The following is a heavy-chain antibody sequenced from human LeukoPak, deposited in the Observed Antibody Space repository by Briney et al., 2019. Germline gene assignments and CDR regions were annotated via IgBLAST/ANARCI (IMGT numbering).Heavy chain of an antibody. CDR1: GFSFITYV. V-gene: IGHV3-23*01. J-gene: IGHJ4*02. D-gene: IGHD6-6*01. CDR3: TKRDKLYNTSAVKSLNYFAY. CDR2: IGGSGVST. Sequence: GGSLRLSCVPSGFSFITYVMSGVRQAPGKGLEWVSAIGGSGVSTYYADSVKGRFTISRDNSRNTLYLQMNSLRAKDTAVYYCTKRDKLYNTSAVKSLNYFAYWGQGTLVTVSS.